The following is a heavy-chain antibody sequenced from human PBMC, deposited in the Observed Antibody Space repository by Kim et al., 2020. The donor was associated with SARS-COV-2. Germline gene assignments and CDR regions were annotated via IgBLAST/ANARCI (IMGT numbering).Heavy chain of an antibody. V-gene: IGHV4-39*01. CDR3: ARPPLQDYRFSSPPDF. CDR2: IYYSGST. D-gene: IGHD4-4*01. Sequence: SETLSLTCTVSGGSISSSGYYWGWIRQPPGKGLEWIGNIYYSGSTYYNPSLKSRVTISVDTSKNQFSLKLSSVTAADTAVYYCARPPLQDYRFSSPPDFWGQGTLVTVSS. CDR1: GGSISSSGYY. J-gene: IGHJ4*02.